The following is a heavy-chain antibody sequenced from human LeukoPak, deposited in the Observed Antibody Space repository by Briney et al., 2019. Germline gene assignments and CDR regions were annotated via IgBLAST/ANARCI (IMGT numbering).Heavy chain of an antibody. CDR2: ISGSGGST. D-gene: IGHD3-22*01. V-gene: IGHV3-23*01. J-gene: IGHJ4*02. Sequence: GGSLRLSCAASGFTFSSYAMSWVRQAPGKGLEWVSAISGSGGSTYYADSVKGRFTIPRDNSKNTLYLQMNSLRAEDTAVYYCAKDAAYYYDSSGLPYWGQGTLVTVSS. CDR1: GFTFSSYA. CDR3: AKDAAYYYDSSGLPY.